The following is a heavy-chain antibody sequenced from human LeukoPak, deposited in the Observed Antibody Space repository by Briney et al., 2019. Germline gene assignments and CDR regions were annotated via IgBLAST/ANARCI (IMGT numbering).Heavy chain of an antibody. CDR2: ISSSSSYI. CDR3: ARDWYSSSSQWFDP. J-gene: IGHJ5*02. CDR1: GFNFTNYA. Sequence: GGSLRLSCAASGFNFTNYAMNWVRQAPGKGLEWVSSISSSSSYIYYADSVKGRFTISRDNAKNSLYLQMNSLRAEDTAVYYCARDWYSSSSQWFDPWGQGTLVTVSS. V-gene: IGHV3-21*01. D-gene: IGHD6-6*01.